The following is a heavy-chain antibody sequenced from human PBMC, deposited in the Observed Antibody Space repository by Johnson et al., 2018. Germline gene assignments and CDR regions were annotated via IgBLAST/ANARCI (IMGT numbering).Heavy chain of an antibody. V-gene: IGHV3-30*18. CDR1: GFTFSSYG. D-gene: IGHD6-19*01. J-gene: IGHJ6*03. Sequence: QVQLVESGGGVVQPGRSLRLSCAASGFTFSSYGMHWVRQAPGKGLEWVAVISYDGSNKYYADSVKGRFTISRDNSKNTLYLQMNSLRGGDQAVYYWAEASGWVAVAGPDYYYMDVGGQGTTVTVSS. CDR3: AEASGWVAVAGPDYYYMDV. CDR2: ISYDGSNK.